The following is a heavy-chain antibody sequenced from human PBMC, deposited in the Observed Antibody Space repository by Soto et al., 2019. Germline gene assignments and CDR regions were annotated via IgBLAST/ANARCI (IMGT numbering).Heavy chain of an antibody. CDR3: AKGRRVYDFWSDY. Sequence: EVQLLESGGGLVQPGGSLRLSCVASGFTFSSYAMSWVRQAPGKGLEWVSGISGSGGSTYYADSVKGRFTISRDNYKNTLYLQMNSLRAEDTAVYYCAKGRRVYDFWSDYWGQGTLVTVSS. CDR2: ISGSGGST. CDR1: GFTFSSYA. J-gene: IGHJ4*02. D-gene: IGHD3-3*01. V-gene: IGHV3-23*01.